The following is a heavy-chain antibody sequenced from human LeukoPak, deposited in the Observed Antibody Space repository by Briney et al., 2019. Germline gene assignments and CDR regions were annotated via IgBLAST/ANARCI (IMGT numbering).Heavy chain of an antibody. CDR1: GGSISSYY. V-gene: IGHV4-4*07. D-gene: IGHD7-27*01. Sequence: SETLSLTCTVSGGSISSYYWSWIRQPAGRGPEWIGRIYTSGSTNYNPSLKSRVTMSVDTSKNQFSLKLSSVTAADTAVYYCARVILGIVPLDYYYMDVWGKGTTVTVSS. CDR3: ARVILGIVPLDYYYMDV. J-gene: IGHJ6*03. CDR2: IYTSGST.